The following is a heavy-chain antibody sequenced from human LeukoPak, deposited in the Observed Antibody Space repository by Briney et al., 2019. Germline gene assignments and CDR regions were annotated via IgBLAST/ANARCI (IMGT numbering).Heavy chain of an antibody. CDR3: ARLTWDGYKYDAFDI. V-gene: IGHV4-61*09. D-gene: IGHD5-24*01. Sequence: SQTLSLTCTVSGGSISSGGYYWSWIRQPPGKGLEWSGHAYYSGSTNYNPSLKNRVTISVDTSKNQFSLKLSSVTAADTAVYYCARLTWDGYKYDAFDIWGQGTMVTVSS. CDR1: GGSISSGGYY. J-gene: IGHJ3*02. CDR2: AYYSGST.